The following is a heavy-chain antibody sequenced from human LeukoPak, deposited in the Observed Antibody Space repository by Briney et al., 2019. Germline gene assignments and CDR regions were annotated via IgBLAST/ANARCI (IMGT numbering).Heavy chain of an antibody. CDR1: GGSISSYY. CDR2: IYYSGST. CDR3: ARGLAARPFYYYYGMDV. J-gene: IGHJ6*02. D-gene: IGHD6-6*01. V-gene: IGHV4-59*01. Sequence: SETLSLTCNVSGGSISSYYWSWIRQPPGKGLEWIGYIYYSGSTNYNPSLKSRVTISVDTSKNQFSLKLSSVTAADTAVYYCARGLAARPFYYYYGMDVWGQGTTVTVSS.